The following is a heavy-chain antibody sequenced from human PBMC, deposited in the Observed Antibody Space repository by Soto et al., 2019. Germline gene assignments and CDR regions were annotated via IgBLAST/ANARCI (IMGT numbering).Heavy chain of an antibody. V-gene: IGHV3-30-3*01. CDR2: ISFDGSNQ. CDR3: ASTIVDSGAFDI. Sequence: PGGSLRLSCAASGFTFSNYAVHWVRQAPGKGLEWVAFISFDGSNQYYADSVKGRFTISRDNSKNTLSLQMNSLRPEDTAVYYCASTIVDSGAFDIWGQGTMVTVSS. CDR1: GFTFSNYA. D-gene: IGHD4-17*01. J-gene: IGHJ3*02.